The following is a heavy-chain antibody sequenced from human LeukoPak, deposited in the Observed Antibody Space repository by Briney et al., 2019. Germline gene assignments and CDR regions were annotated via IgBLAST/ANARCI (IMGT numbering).Heavy chain of an antibody. D-gene: IGHD6-19*01. V-gene: IGHV5-51*01. J-gene: IGHJ4*02. CDR2: IYPHDSDT. CDR1: GYSFTNYW. Sequence: GESLKISCKGSGYSFTNYWIGWVRQMPGKGLEWMGIIYPHDSDTRYSPSFQGQVTISADKSINAAYQQWSSLKASDTAMYHCASGIGLNYFDYWGQGTLVTVSS. CDR3: ASGIGLNYFDY.